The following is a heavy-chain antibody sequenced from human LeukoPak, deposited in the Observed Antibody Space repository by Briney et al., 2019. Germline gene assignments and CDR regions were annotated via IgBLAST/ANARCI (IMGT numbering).Heavy chain of an antibody. V-gene: IGHV3-48*01. J-gene: IGHJ4*02. CDR1: GFTLSAYW. Sequence: GRSLRLSCAASGFTLSAYWMSWVRQAPGKGLEWVSYISSSSSTIYYADSVRGRFTISRDNAKNSLYLQMNSLRAEDTAVYYCARDVDYANPRHDYWGQGTLVTVSS. CDR3: ARDVDYANPRHDY. CDR2: ISSSSSTI. D-gene: IGHD4/OR15-4a*01.